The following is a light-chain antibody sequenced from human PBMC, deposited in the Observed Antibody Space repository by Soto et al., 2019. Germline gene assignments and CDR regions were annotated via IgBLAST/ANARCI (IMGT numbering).Light chain of an antibody. Sequence: EIVLTQSPGTLSLSPGERATLSCRASQSISNYLAWYQQKPGQAPRLLIYGASSRATGIPDRFSGSGSGTDFTLTISRLEPEDFSVYYCQQHGSSPRTFGQGTKVDI. J-gene: IGKJ1*01. CDR3: QQHGSSPRT. V-gene: IGKV3-20*01. CDR1: QSISNY. CDR2: GAS.